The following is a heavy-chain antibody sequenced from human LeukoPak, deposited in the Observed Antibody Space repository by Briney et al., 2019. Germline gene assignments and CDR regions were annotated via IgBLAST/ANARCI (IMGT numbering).Heavy chain of an antibody. J-gene: IGHJ4*02. Sequence: GGSLRLSCAASGFTFSSYSMIWVRQTPGKGLEWVSSISSSSSYIYYADSVEGRFTVSRDNAKNSLYLQMHSLRAEDTAVYYCARADYYDSSGYLWGQGTLVTVSS. CDR3: ARADYYDSSGYL. D-gene: IGHD3-22*01. CDR1: GFTFSSYS. CDR2: ISSSSSYI. V-gene: IGHV3-21*01.